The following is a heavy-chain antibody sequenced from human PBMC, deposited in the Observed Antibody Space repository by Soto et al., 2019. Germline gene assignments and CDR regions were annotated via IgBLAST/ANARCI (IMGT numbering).Heavy chain of an antibody. V-gene: IGHV3-53*04. CDR1: GFTVSSNY. CDR2: IYSGGST. CDR3: ARAPLGITPYFDY. Sequence: GGSLRLSCAASGFTVSSNYMSWVRQAPGKGLEWVSVIYSGGSTYYADSVKGRFTISRHNSKNTLYLQMNSLRAEDTAVYYCARAPLGITPYFDYWGQGTLVTVSS. D-gene: IGHD7-27*01. J-gene: IGHJ4*02.